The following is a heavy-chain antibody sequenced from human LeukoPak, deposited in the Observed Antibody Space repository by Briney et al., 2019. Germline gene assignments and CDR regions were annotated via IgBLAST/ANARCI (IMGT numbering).Heavy chain of an antibody. CDR2: ISSSADST. J-gene: IGHJ4*02. D-gene: IGHD4-23*01. CDR3: GKPLEKYTYGGNFDY. Sequence: GGSLRLSCEASGFTFSSYAMSGVRQAPGKGLAWVSVISSSADSTYYADSVKGRFTIPRDNSKNTLYLQMNNLRAEDTAVYYCGKPLEKYTYGGNFDYWGQGILVTVSS. CDR1: GFTFSSYA. V-gene: IGHV3-23*01.